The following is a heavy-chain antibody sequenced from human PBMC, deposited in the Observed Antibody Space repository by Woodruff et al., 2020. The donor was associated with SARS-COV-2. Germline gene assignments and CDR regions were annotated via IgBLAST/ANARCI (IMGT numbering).Heavy chain of an antibody. V-gene: IGHV3-15*01. Sequence: WVRQAPGKVLEWVGRIKSKTDGGTTDYAAPVKGRFTISRDDSKNTLYLQMNSLKTEDTAVYYCTTEFPMIYFDYWGQGTLVTVSS. D-gene: IGHD3-22*01. J-gene: IGHJ4*02. CDR2: IKSKTDGGTT. CDR3: TTEFPMIYFDY.